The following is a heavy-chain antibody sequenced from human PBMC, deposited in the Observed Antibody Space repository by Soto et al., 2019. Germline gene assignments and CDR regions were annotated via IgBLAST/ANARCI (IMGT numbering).Heavy chain of an antibody. J-gene: IGHJ6*02. V-gene: IGHV1-2*04. CDR3: ARELCGFSSSNRDYYYGMDV. D-gene: IGHD6-13*01. CDR1: GYTFTGYY. CDR2: INPNSGGT. Sequence: QVQLVQSGAEVKKPGASVKVSCKASGYTFTGYYMHWVRQAPGQGLEWMGWINPNSGGTNYAQKFQGCVTMTRDTSISTAYMELRRLRSDDKAVYYCARELCGFSSSNRDYYYGMDVWGQGPTVTVSS.